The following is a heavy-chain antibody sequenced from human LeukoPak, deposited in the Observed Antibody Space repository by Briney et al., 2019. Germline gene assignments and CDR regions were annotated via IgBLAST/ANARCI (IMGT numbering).Heavy chain of an antibody. J-gene: IGHJ5*02. CDR1: GYTFTGYY. D-gene: IGHD5-12*01. V-gene: IGHV1-2*02. CDR2: INPNSGGT. Sequence: ASAKVSCKASGYTFTGYYMHWVRQAPGQGLEWMGWINPNSGGTNYAQKFQGRVTMTRDTSISTAYMELSRLRSDDTAVYYCAREGASGYDYEYNWFDPWGQGTLVTVSS. CDR3: AREGASGYDYEYNWFDP.